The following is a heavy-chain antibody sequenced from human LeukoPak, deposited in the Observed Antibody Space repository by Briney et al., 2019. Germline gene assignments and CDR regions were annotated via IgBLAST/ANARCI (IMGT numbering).Heavy chain of an antibody. D-gene: IGHD4-23*01. Sequence: SETLSLTCTVSGDSISSGGYYWSWIRQHPGKGLEWIGYIYYSGSTYYNPSLKSRVTISVDTSKNQFSLKLSSVTAADTAVYYCARDRYGGNSRWYFDLWGRGTLVTVSS. CDR3: ARDRYGGNSRWYFDL. V-gene: IGHV4-31*03. CDR2: IYYSGST. J-gene: IGHJ2*01. CDR1: GDSISSGGYY.